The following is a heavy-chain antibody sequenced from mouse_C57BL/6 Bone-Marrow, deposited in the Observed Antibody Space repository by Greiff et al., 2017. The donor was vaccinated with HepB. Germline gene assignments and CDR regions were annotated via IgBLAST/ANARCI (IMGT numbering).Heavy chain of an antibody. Sequence: QVHVKQSGAELAKPGASVKLSCKASGYTFTSYWMHWVQQRPGQGLEWIGYINPSSGYTKYNQKFKDKAKLNADKSSSTAYMQLSSLTYEDSAVYYCARDYGSQGDWYFDVWGTGTTVTVSS. CDR2: INPSSGYT. D-gene: IGHD1-1*01. CDR3: ARDYGSQGDWYFDV. V-gene: IGHV1-7*01. J-gene: IGHJ1*03. CDR1: GYTFTSYW.